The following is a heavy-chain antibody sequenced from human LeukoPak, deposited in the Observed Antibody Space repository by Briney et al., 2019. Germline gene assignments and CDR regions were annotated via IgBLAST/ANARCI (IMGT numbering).Heavy chain of an antibody. CDR2: IKQDGSEK. V-gene: IGHV3-7*01. Sequence: GGSLRLSCAASGFTFSSYWMSWVRQAPGKGLEWVANIKQDGSEKYYVDSVEGRFTISRDNAKNSLYLQMNSLRAEDTAVYYCARGSYYYDSSGSNWFGPWGQGTLVTVSS. CDR3: ARGSYYYDSSGSNWFGP. D-gene: IGHD3-22*01. CDR1: GFTFSSYW. J-gene: IGHJ5*02.